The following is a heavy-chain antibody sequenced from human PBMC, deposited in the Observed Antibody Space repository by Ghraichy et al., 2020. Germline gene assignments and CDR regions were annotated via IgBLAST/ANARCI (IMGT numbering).Heavy chain of an antibody. CDR2: IIPNSDST. D-gene: IGHD2-2*01. CDR1: GHTFTNHY. CDR3: AREGGSASSPHKMFDY. J-gene: IGHJ4*02. Sequence: ASVKVSCEASGHTFTNHYMHWVRQAPGQGLEWMGLIIPNSDSTIYAQNFQGRLTITGDTSTSTVYMELSSLRSEDTALYYCAREGGSASSPHKMFDYWGQGTLVTVSS. V-gene: IGHV1-46*01.